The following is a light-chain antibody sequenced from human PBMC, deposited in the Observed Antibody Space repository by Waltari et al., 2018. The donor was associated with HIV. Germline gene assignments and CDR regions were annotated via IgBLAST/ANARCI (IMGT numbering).Light chain of an antibody. CDR1: KNSW. CDR3: QQYSVDFYT. V-gene: IGKV1-5*03. Sequence: DIRMTQSPSTLSASVGDRVTITCRASKNSWLAWYQQRPGKAPRLLISRASNLEFGVSPRFSGGGSGTEFSLTIAGLQPDDVATYYCQQYSVDFYTFGQGTKV. CDR2: RAS. J-gene: IGKJ3*01.